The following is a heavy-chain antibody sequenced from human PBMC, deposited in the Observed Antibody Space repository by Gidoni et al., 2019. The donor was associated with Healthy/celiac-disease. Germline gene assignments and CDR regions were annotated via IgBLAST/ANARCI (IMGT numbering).Heavy chain of an antibody. J-gene: IGHJ4*02. CDR1: GFTFSSYA. CDR2: ISGSGCST. V-gene: IGHV3-23*04. CDR3: AKDTRITIFGVVIYGYFDY. D-gene: IGHD3-3*01. Sequence: EVQLVESGGGLVQPGGSLRLSCAASGFTFSSYAMSWVRQAPGKGLEWVSAISGSGCSTYYADSVKGRFTISRDNSKNTLYLQMNSLRAEDTAVYYCAKDTRITIFGVVIYGYFDYWGQGTLVTVSS.